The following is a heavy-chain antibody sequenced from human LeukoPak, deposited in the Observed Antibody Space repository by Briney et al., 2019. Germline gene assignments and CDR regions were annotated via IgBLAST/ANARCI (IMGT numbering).Heavy chain of an antibody. CDR3: ARAGAEKRIYYDSSGDAFDI. CDR1: GGSISSHY. CDR2: IYYSGST. Sequence: SETLSLTCTVSGGSISSHYWSWIRQPPGKGLEWIGYIYYSGSTNYSPSLKSRVTISVDTSKNQFSLKLSSVTAADTAVYYCARAGAEKRIYYDSSGDAFDIWGQGTMVTVSS. J-gene: IGHJ3*02. V-gene: IGHV4-59*11. D-gene: IGHD3-22*01.